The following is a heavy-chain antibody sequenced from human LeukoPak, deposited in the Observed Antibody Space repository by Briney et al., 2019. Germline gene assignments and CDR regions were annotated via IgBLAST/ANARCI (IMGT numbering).Heavy chain of an antibody. Sequence: PSETLSLTCTVSGGSISSGDYYWSWIRQPPGKGLEWIGYIYYSGSTYYNPSLKSRVTISVDTSKNQFSLKLSSVTAADTAVYYCARAIGWFGAPNWGQGTLVTVSS. D-gene: IGHD3-10*01. J-gene: IGHJ4*02. V-gene: IGHV4-30-4*08. CDR1: GGSISSGDYY. CDR3: ARAIGWFGAPN. CDR2: IYYSGST.